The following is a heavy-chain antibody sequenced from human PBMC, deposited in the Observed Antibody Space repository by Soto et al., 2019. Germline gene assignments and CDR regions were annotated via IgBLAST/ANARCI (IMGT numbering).Heavy chain of an antibody. CDR2: IYYSGST. J-gene: IGHJ5*02. D-gene: IGHD4-17*01. CDR3: GGFRFDDYGDYRGWFHP. CDR1: GGSISSYY. Sequence: QVQLQESGPGLVKPSETLSLTCTVSGGSISSYYWSWIRQPPGKGLEWIGYIYYSGSTNYNPSLKSRVTLSVDTSKNQFPLKLSSVTAADTAVYYCGGFRFDDYGDYRGWFHPWGQGTLVTVSS. V-gene: IGHV4-59*01.